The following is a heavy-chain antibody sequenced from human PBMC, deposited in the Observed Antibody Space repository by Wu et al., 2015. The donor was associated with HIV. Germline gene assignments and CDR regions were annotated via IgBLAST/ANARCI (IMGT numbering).Heavy chain of an antibody. Sequence: QVQLVQSGAEVKNPGASVKVSCKASGYTFTSYEISYGVTWVRQAPGQGLEWMGWISAYNGNTNYAQKLQGRVTMTTDTSTSTAYMELRSLRSEDTAVYYCARDRRGIAAADTEEYFQHVGPGHPGPPSPQ. D-gene: IGHD6-13*01. CDR3: ARDRRGIAAADTEEYFQH. CDR1: GYTFTSYE. CDR2: ISAYNGNT. V-gene: IGHV1-18*01. J-gene: IGHJ1*01.